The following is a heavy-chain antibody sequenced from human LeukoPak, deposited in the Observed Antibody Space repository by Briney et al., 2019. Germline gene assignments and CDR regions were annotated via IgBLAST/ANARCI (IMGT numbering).Heavy chain of an antibody. V-gene: IGHV4-59*01. D-gene: IGHD3-3*01. J-gene: IGHJ4*02. Sequence: SETLSLTCTVSGGSISIYYWSWIRQPPGKGLEWIGYIYYSGSTNYNPSLKSRVTISVDTSKNQFSLKLSSVTAADTAVYYCAGVRYYDFWSGYYYFDYWGQGTLVTVSS. CDR1: GGSISIYY. CDR3: AGVRYYDFWSGYYYFDY. CDR2: IYYSGST.